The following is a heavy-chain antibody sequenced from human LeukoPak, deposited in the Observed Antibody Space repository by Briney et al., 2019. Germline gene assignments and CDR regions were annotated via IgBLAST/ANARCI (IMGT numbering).Heavy chain of an antibody. CDR3: ARDPFYYDAAGSDDY. Sequence: GGSLRLPCAASEFTFNSYSFNWLRQPPGGRLEWVSSISSGSTYIYYSDSVKGRFTVSRDNAKNSLFLQMNNLRAEDTAVYYCARDPFYYDAAGSDDYWGQGTLVTVSS. CDR2: ISSGSTYI. D-gene: IGHD3-22*01. CDR1: EFTFNSYS. J-gene: IGHJ4*02. V-gene: IGHV3-21*01.